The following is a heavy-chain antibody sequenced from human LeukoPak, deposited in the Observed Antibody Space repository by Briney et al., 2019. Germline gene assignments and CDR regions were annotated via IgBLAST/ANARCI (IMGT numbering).Heavy chain of an antibody. V-gene: IGHV1-69*05. CDR2: IIPIFGTA. CDR1: GGTFSSYA. D-gene: IGHD3-22*01. CDR3: ARGDSSGPEYFQR. J-gene: IGHJ1*01. Sequence: ASVKVSCKASGGTFSSYAISWVRQAPGQGLEWMGRIIPIFGTANYAQKFQGRVTITTDESTSTAYMELSSLRSEDTAVYYCARGDSSGPEYFQRWGQGTLVTVSS.